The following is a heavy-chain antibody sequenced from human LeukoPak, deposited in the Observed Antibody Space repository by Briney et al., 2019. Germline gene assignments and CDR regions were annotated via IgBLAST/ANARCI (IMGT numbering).Heavy chain of an antibody. CDR3: ARSPIAARPVRAPDY. V-gene: IGHV4-39*07. CDR2: TYYSGST. J-gene: IGHJ4*02. D-gene: IGHD6-6*01. Sequence: SKTLSLTCTVSGDSISTTSFYWGWLPQPPGKGLDCLGTTYYSGSTYNPSLTSRVTISVDTSKNQFFLKLSSVTAADAAVYYFARSPIAARPVRAPDYWGQGTLVTVSS. CDR1: GDSISTTSFY.